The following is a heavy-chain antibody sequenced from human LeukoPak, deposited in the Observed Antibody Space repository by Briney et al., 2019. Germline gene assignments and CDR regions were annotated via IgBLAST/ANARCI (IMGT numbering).Heavy chain of an antibody. CDR3: AHSRYCTGNTCGHWFDP. J-gene: IGHJ5*02. CDR2: IYGDDDK. CDR1: GFSLRTSEVG. Sequence: SGPTLVNPTQTLTLTCTFSGFSLRTSEVGVGWIRQPPGKALEWLALIYGDDDKRCSPSLKGRLTVTKDTSKNQVVLSMANVDPVDTATYYCAHSRYCTGNTCGHWFDPWGQGTLAIVSS. V-gene: IGHV2-5*02. D-gene: IGHD2-8*02.